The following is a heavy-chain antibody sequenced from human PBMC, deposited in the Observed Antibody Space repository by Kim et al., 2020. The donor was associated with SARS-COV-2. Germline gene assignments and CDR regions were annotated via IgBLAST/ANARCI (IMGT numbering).Heavy chain of an antibody. CDR3: ARGGPMARGYFDL. Sequence: GGSLRLSCAASGFTFSSYDMHWVHQATGKGLEWVSVIGTAGDPYYLGSVKGRFTISRENAKNSLYLQMNSLRAGDTAVYYCARGGPMARGYFDLWGRGTLVTVSS. CDR2: IGTAGDP. J-gene: IGHJ2*01. CDR1: GFTFSSYD. V-gene: IGHV3-13*05. D-gene: IGHD3-10*01.